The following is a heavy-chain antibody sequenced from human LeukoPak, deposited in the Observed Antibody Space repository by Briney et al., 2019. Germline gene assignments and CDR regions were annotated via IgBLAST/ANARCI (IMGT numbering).Heavy chain of an antibody. D-gene: IGHD3-3*01. V-gene: IGHV4-34*01. Sequence: SETLSLTCAVYGGSFSGYYWSWIRQPPGEGLEWIGEINHSGSTNYNPSLKSRVTISVDTSKNQFSLKLSSVTAADTAVYYCARSDPATYYDFWSGPPHYYMDVWGKGTTVTVSS. J-gene: IGHJ6*03. CDR2: INHSGST. CDR3: ARSDPATYYDFWSGPPHYYMDV. CDR1: GGSFSGYY.